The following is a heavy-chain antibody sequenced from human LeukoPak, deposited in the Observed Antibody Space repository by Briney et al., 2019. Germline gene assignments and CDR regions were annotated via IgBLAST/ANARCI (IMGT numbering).Heavy chain of an antibody. D-gene: IGHD6-13*01. CDR3: ARLLAAGTHKYYYYYGMDV. CDR2: IIPILGIA. Sequence: SVKVSCKASGGTFSSYAISWVRQAPGQGLEWMGRIIPILGIANYAQKFQGRVTITADKSTSTAYMELSSLRSEDTAVYYRARLLAAGTHKYYYYYGMDVWGQGTTVTVSS. CDR1: GGTFSSYA. J-gene: IGHJ6*02. V-gene: IGHV1-69*04.